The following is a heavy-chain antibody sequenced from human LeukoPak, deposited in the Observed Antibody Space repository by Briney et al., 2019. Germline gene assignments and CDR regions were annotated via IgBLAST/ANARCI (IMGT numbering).Heavy chain of an antibody. CDR3: AKASQLVLYYYYGMDV. Sequence: GGSLRLSCAASGFIFSSYGMRWVRQAPGKGLEWVAVISYDGSNKYYADSVKGRFTISRDNSKNTLYLQMNSLRAEDTAVYYCAKASQLVLYYYYGMDVWGQGTTVTVSS. J-gene: IGHJ6*02. V-gene: IGHV3-30*18. D-gene: IGHD6-13*01. CDR1: GFIFSSYG. CDR2: ISYDGSNK.